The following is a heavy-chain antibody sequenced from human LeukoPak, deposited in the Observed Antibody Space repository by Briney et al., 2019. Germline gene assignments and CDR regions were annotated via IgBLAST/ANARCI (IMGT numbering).Heavy chain of an antibody. Sequence: SETLSLTCAVYGGSFSGYYWSWIRQPPGKGLEWIGGINHSGSTNYNPSLKSRVTISVDTSKNQFSLKLSSVTAADTAVYYCARVLRSGYYYYYYMDVWGKGTTVTVSS. J-gene: IGHJ6*03. CDR1: GGSFSGYY. CDR3: ARVLRSGYYYYYYMDV. CDR2: INHSGST. D-gene: IGHD3-3*01. V-gene: IGHV4-34*01.